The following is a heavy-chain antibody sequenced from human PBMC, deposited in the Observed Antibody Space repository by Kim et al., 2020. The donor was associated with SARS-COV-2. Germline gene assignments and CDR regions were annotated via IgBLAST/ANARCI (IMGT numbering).Heavy chain of an antibody. J-gene: IGHJ5*02. CDR3: AADFLFTTLGS. V-gene: IGHV3-15*01. CDR1: ASAFTTSW. D-gene: IGHD1-1*01. CDR2: IKDKANGETI. Sequence: GGSLRLSCRSSASAFTTSWMTWVRQAPGKGLEWVGRIKDKANGETIDYGAAVKGRFTISRDDSKTTLFLQMNSLTIEDTAVYYCAADFLFTTLGSWGQGTLVTVSS.